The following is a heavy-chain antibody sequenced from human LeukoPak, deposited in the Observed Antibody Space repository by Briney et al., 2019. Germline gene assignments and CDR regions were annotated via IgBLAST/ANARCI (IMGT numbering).Heavy chain of an antibody. CDR1: GFTFSSYG. D-gene: IGHD6-19*01. Sequence: PGGTLRLSCAASGFTFSSYGMSWVRQAPGKGLEWVSAISGSGGSTYYADSVKGRFTISRDNAKNSLYLQMNSLRAEDTAVYYCARAPYSSGWFDDAFDIWGQGTMVTVSS. CDR2: ISGSGGST. V-gene: IGHV3-23*01. CDR3: ARAPYSSGWFDDAFDI. J-gene: IGHJ3*02.